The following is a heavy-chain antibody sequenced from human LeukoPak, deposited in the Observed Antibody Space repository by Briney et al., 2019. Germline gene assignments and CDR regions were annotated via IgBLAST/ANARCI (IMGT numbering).Heavy chain of an antibody. CDR1: GYSFTSYW. CDR2: IYPGDSDT. CDR3: ATQHYGGNYYYSYGMDV. Sequence: GESLKISCKGSGYSFTSYWIGWVRQMPGKGLEGMGIIYPGDSDTRYSPSFQGQVTISADKSISPAYLQWSSLKASDTAMYYCATQHYGGNYYYSYGMDVWGQGTTVTVSS. V-gene: IGHV5-51*01. D-gene: IGHD4-17*01. J-gene: IGHJ6*02.